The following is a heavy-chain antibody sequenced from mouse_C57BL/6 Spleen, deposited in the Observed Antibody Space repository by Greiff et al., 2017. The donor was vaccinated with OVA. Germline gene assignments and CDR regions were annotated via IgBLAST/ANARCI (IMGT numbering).Heavy chain of an antibody. CDR3: ARRDDGYFWYFDV. J-gene: IGHJ1*03. CDR2: INPSSGYT. V-gene: IGHV1-7*01. D-gene: IGHD2-3*01. CDR1: GYTFTSYW. Sequence: QVQLQQSGADLAKPGASVKLSCKASGYTFTSYWMHWVKQRPGQGLEWIGYINPSSGYTKYNQKFKDKATLTADKSSSTAYMQLSSLTYEDSAVYYCARRDDGYFWYFDVWGTGTTVTVSS.